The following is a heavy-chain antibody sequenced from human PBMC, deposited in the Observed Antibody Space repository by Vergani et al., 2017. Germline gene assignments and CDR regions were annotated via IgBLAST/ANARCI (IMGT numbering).Heavy chain of an antibody. J-gene: IGHJ4*02. CDR3: AKSGFTHLDY. D-gene: IGHD3-10*01. V-gene: IGHV3-30*18. CDR1: GFTSSYYG. Sequence: QVHLVESGGGVVQPGRSLRLSCVVSGFTSSYYGMHWVRQAPGKGLEWVAVISYDGTQKYYADSVKGRFTISRDNSKNTLYLQMNSLRAEDTAVYYCAKSGFTHLDYWGQGTLVTVSS. CDR2: ISYDGTQK.